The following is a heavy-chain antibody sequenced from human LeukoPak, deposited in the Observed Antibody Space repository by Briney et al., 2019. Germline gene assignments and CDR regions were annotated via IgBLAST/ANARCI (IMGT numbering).Heavy chain of an antibody. CDR1: GGSLIISNYY. Sequence: SETLSLTCTVSGGSLIISNYYWGWIRQSPGKGLECIGKISYSGSIYYNPSLRSRVHMSVDTSKNQFSLTLSSVTAADTAVYYCARLTDFWGQGILVTVSS. V-gene: IGHV4-39*01. J-gene: IGHJ4*02. CDR3: ARLTDF. CDR2: ISYSGSI.